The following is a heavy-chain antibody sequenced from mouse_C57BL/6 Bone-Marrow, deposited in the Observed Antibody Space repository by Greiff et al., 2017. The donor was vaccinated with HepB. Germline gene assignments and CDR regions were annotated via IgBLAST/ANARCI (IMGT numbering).Heavy chain of an antibody. D-gene: IGHD2-4*01. V-gene: IGHV1-85*01. Sequence: VQRVESGPELVKPGASVKLSCKASGYTFTSYDINWVKQRPGQGLEWIGWIYPRDGSTKYNEKFKGKATLTVDTSSSTAYMELHSLTSEDSAVYFCARFYDYDEGYYAMDYWGQGTSVTVSS. CDR1: GYTFTSYD. J-gene: IGHJ4*01. CDR3: ARFYDYDEGYYAMDY. CDR2: IYPRDGST.